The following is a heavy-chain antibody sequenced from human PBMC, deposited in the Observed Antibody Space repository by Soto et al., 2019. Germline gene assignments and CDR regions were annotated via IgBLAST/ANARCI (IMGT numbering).Heavy chain of an antibody. V-gene: IGHV4-59*01. CDR1: GCSISRYY. J-gene: IGHJ6*02. CDR2: IYYSGST. D-gene: IGHD3-10*01. Sequence: QVQLHESCTGLVKPSETLSLTCTVSGCSISRYYWSWIRQPPVKGLEWIGYIYYSGSTNYNTSLKSRVTISVDTSKNQFSLKLSSVTAADTAVYYCARNYGSGSSYYYYGMDVWGQGTTVTVSS. CDR3: ARNYGSGSSYYYYGMDV.